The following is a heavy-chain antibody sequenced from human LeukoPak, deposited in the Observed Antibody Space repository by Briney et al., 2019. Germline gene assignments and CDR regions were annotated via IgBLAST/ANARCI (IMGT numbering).Heavy chain of an antibody. D-gene: IGHD1-26*01. CDR3: ARASGRVNWFDP. CDR2: IYHSGTT. Sequence: SETLSLTCTVSGYSISSGYYWGWIRQPPGKGLEWIGSIYHSGTTYYNPSLKSRVTISVDTSKNQFSLKVSSVTAAGTAVYYCARASGRVNWFDPWGQGTLVTVSS. V-gene: IGHV4-38-2*02. J-gene: IGHJ5*02. CDR1: GYSISSGYY.